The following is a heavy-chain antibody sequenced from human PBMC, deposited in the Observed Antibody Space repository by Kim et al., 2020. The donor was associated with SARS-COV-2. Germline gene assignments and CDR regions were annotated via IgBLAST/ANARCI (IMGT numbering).Heavy chain of an antibody. CDR3: ARIGYCSSTSCYDDIDY. J-gene: IGHJ4*02. Sequence: LKSRVTISVDTSKNQFSLKLSSVTAADTAVYYCARIGYCSSTSCYDDIDYWGQGTLVTVSS. V-gene: IGHV4-31*02. D-gene: IGHD2-2*01.